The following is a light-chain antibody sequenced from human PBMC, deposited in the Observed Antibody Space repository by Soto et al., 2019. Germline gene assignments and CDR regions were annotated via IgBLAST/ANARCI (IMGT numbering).Light chain of an antibody. CDR1: SSDVGAYNH. J-gene: IGLJ1*01. V-gene: IGLV2-14*01. Sequence: QSALTQPASVSGPPGQSITISCTGTSSDVGAYNHVSWYQHHPGKAPRLVIYDVTNRPSGISDRFSGSKSGNTASLTISGLLAEDEADYYCTSYTSISTYVFGTGTKLTVL. CDR2: DVT. CDR3: TSYTSISTYV.